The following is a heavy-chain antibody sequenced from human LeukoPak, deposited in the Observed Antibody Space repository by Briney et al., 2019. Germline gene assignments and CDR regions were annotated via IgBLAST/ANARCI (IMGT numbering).Heavy chain of an antibody. Sequence: SETLSLTCAVSGGSISTYYWSWVRQPPGKGLEWIGYIFRSGSTNYNPSLKSRVSISLDTSKSQFSLGLSSVTAADTAVYYCARAPVRAVAGTFRAFDIWGQGTMVTVSS. CDR2: IFRSGST. V-gene: IGHV4-59*12. CDR1: GGSISTYY. CDR3: ARAPVRAVAGTFRAFDI. J-gene: IGHJ3*02. D-gene: IGHD6-19*01.